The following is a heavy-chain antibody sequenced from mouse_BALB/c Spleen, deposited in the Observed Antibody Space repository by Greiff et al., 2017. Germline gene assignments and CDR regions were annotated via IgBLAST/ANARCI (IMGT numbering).Heavy chain of an antibody. J-gene: IGHJ4*01. CDR3: ARDRDYRYDVDYAMDY. CDR2: IWAGGST. V-gene: IGHV2-9*02. CDR1: GFSLTSYG. D-gene: IGHD2-14*01. Sequence: QVQLKESGPGLVAPSQSLSITCTVSGFSLTSYGVHWVRQPPGKGLEWLGVIWAGGSTNYNSALMSRLSISKDNSKSQVFLKMNSLQTDDTAMYYCARDRDYRYDVDYAMDYWGQGTSVTVSS.